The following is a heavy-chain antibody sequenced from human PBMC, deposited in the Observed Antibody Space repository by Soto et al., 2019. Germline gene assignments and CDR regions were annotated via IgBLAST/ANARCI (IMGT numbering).Heavy chain of an antibody. D-gene: IGHD5-18*01. CDR1: GGSISSYY. V-gene: IGHV4-59*01. CDR3: ARETSIQLWLGGYFDY. J-gene: IGHJ4*02. Sequence: QVQLQESGPGLVKPSETLSLTGTVSGGSISSYYWSWIRQPPGKGLEWIGYIYYSGSTNYNPSLKSRVTVSVDTSKNQFSLKLSSVTAADTAVYYCARETSIQLWLGGYFDYWGQGTLVTVSS. CDR2: IYYSGST.